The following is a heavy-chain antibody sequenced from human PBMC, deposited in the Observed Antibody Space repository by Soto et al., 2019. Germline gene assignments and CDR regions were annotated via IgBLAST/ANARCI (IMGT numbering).Heavy chain of an antibody. J-gene: IGHJ3*01. CDR2: VSGSSSYI. CDR3: ARDLRGHYGP. CDR1: GFNFRNFN. V-gene: IGHV3-21*06. D-gene: IGHD4-17*01. Sequence: GGSLRLSCEGSGFNFRNFNMTWVRQAPGKGLEWVSSVSGSSSYIYYADSVKGRFTVSRDNANNLVFLQMNGLRPEDTAMYYCARDLRGHYGPWGQGTMVTVSS.